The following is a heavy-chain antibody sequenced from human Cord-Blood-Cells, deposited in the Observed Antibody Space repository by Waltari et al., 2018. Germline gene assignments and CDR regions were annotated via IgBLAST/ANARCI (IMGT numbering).Heavy chain of an antibody. Sequence: SGAEVKKPGASVKVSCKASGYTFTSYYMHWVRQAPGQGLEWMGIINPSGGSTSYAQKFQGRVTMTRDTSTSTVYMELSSLRSEDTAVYYCARERGYSYGYPRNHYGMDVWGQGTTVTVSS. J-gene: IGHJ6*02. CDR3: ARERGYSYGYPRNHYGMDV. CDR1: GYTFTSYY. D-gene: IGHD5-18*01. V-gene: IGHV1-46*01. CDR2: INPSGGST.